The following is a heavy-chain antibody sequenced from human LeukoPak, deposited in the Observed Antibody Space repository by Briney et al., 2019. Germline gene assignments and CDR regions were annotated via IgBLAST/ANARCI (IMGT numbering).Heavy chain of an antibody. D-gene: IGHD6-6*01. V-gene: IGHV4-61*02. CDR3: AREAYTTEYSSSGDAFDI. Sequence: SQTLSLTCTVSGGSIRSASDYWSWLRQPAGRGLEWIGRIYTSGSTNYNPSLKSRVTISVDTSKNQFSLKLSSVTAADTAVYYCAREAYTTEYSSSGDAFDIWGQGTMVTVSS. CDR2: IYTSGST. CDR1: GGSIRSASDY. J-gene: IGHJ3*02.